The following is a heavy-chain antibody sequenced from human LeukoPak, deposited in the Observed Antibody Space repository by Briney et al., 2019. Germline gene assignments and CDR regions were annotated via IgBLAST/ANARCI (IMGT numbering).Heavy chain of an antibody. D-gene: IGHD5-18*01. V-gene: IGHV4-38-2*01. CDR1: GYSISRGHY. J-gene: IGHJ4*02. CDR2: LYHSGSP. Sequence: SETLSLTCAVSGYSISRGHYWGWIRQPPGKGLEWIGSLYHSGSPYYSPSLRGQVTISVDTSKNHISLKLSSVTAADTAVYYCARVIGYSYGYAIDYWGQGTPVTVSS. CDR3: ARVIGYSYGYAIDY.